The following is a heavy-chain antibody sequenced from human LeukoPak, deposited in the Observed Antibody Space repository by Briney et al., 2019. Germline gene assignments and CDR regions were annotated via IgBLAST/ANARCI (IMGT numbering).Heavy chain of an antibody. CDR1: GFTFSSYG. Sequence: PGGSLRLSCAASGFTFSSYGMHWVRQAPGKGLEWLAVIWYDGSNKYYADSVKGRFTISRDNSKNTLYLQMNSLRAEDTAVYYCARDPNSSSWYYLDYWGQGTLVTVSS. V-gene: IGHV3-33*08. J-gene: IGHJ4*02. CDR3: ARDPNSSSWYYLDY. CDR2: IWYDGSNK. D-gene: IGHD6-13*01.